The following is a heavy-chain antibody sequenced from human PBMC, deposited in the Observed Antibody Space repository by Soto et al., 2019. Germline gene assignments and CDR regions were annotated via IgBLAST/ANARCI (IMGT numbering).Heavy chain of an antibody. CDR3: ARGPFGPRYYYYYYGMDV. CDR1: GGSFSGYY. J-gene: IGHJ6*02. Sequence: PSETLSLTCAVYGGSFSGYYWSWIRQPPGKGLEWIGEINHSGSTNYNPSLKSRVTISVDTSKNQFSLKLSSVTAADTAVYYCARGPFGPRYYYYYYGMDVWGQGTTVTAP. CDR2: INHSGST. D-gene: IGHD3-16*01. V-gene: IGHV4-34*01.